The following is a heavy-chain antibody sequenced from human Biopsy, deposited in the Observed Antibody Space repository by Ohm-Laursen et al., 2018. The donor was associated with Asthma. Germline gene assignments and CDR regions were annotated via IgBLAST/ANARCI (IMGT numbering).Heavy chain of an antibody. Sequence: SVKVSCKASGYIFISHAMNWVRQAPGQGLEWMGRINTNTGNPTYAQGFTGRFVFSLDTSVSTAYLQISILKADDTAVYYCARGLLGMDVWGQGTTVTVSS. D-gene: IGHD2-15*01. CDR3: ARGLLGMDV. J-gene: IGHJ6*02. CDR1: GYIFISHA. V-gene: IGHV7-4-1*02. CDR2: INTNTGNP.